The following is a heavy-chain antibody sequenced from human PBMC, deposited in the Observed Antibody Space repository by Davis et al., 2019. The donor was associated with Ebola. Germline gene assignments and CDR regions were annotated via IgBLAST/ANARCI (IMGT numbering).Heavy chain of an antibody. CDR1: GFTFSKAW. D-gene: IGHD6-19*01. CDR3: AKTPPYTSGWYGSFDN. CDR2: IKPDGSEK. Sequence: GESLKISCAASGFTFSKAWMSWVRQASGKGLEWVANIKPDGSEKNYVDSVKGRFPISRDNAKNSLYLQMNSLRAEDTAVYYCAKTPPYTSGWYGSFDNWGQGTLVTVSS. J-gene: IGHJ4*02. V-gene: IGHV3-7*01.